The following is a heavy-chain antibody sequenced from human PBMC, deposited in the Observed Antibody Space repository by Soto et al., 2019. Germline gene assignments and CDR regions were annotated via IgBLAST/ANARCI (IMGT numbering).Heavy chain of an antibody. CDR2: IYYSGST. CDR1: GGYISSSSYY. Sequence: PSETLSLTCTVSGGYISSSSYYWGWIRQPPGKGLEWIGSIYYSGSTYYNPSLKSRVTISVDTSKNQFSLKLSSVTAADTAVYYCARLKTWFGELPFGIPGYWGQGTLVTVSS. V-gene: IGHV4-39*01. J-gene: IGHJ4*02. D-gene: IGHD3-10*01. CDR3: ARLKTWFGELPFGIPGY.